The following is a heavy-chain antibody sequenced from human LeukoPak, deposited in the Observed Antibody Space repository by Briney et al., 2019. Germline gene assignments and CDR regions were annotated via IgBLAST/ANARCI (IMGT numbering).Heavy chain of an antibody. J-gene: IGHJ4*02. D-gene: IGHD3-10*01. CDR1: GFTFSTYV. Sequence: GGSLRLSCAASGFTFSTYVMNWVRQAPEKGLEWVSAIGGTDGTTFYADFVKGRFTTSRDNSKNTLYLQMNSLRAEDTAVYYCTKRIDGGGSYYIDYWGPGTLVTVSS. V-gene: IGHV3-23*01. CDR2: IGGTDGTT. CDR3: TKRIDGGGSYYIDY.